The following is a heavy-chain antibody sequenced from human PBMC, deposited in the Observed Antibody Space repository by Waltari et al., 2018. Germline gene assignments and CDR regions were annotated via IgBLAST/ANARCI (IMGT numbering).Heavy chain of an antibody. V-gene: IGHV1-69*06. D-gene: IGHD4-17*01. J-gene: IGHJ4*01. CDR1: GGTFSSYA. Sequence: QVQLVQSGAEVKKPGSSVKVSCKASGGTFSSYAIRWVRQAPGQGLEWMGVITPIYDTENYEQRFQGRAKDTADKAKSTAYMELSEVRAEDTGVYYGARDLSLPGEYGGGDYWGQGTMVTVSS. CDR3: ARDLSLPGEYGGGDY. CDR2: ITPIYDTE.